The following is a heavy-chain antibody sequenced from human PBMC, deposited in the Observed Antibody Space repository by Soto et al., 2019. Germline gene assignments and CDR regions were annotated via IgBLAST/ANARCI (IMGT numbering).Heavy chain of an antibody. J-gene: IGHJ6*02. CDR1: GFTFGDFW. D-gene: IGHD2-2*01. CDR3: ARDLGRTAAGYYYYDAMDV. CDR2: IKEDGSEK. Sequence: EVQLVESGGGLVQPGGSLTLSCAASGFTFGDFWMNWVRQAPGKGLEWVANIKEDGSEKYFLDSVKGRFTISRDKARTSLYLQINSLRAEDTGVYYCARDLGRTAAGYYYYDAMDVWGQGTTVTVSS. V-gene: IGHV3-7*01.